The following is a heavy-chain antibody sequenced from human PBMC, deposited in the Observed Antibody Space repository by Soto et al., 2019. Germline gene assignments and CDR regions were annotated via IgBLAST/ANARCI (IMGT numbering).Heavy chain of an antibody. CDR1: GGSISSYY. D-gene: IGHD5-12*01. CDR3: ARLRDGYTTYWFDP. Sequence: SETLSLTCTVSGGSISSYYWSWIRQPPGKGLEWIGYIYYSGSTNYNPSLKSRVTISVDTSKNQFSLKLSSVTAADTAVYYCARLRDGYTTYWFDPWGQGTLVTVSS. V-gene: IGHV4-59*08. CDR2: IYYSGST. J-gene: IGHJ5*02.